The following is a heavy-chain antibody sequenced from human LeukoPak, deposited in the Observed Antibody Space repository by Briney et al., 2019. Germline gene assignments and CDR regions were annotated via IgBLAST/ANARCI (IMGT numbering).Heavy chain of an antibody. CDR2: ISSDGSKK. Sequence: GRSLRLSCTASGFPFSGYGMHWVRQAPGKGPEWVAAISSDGSKKDYADSVKGRFSISRDKSKNTLYLQMNSLRAEDTAVYYCARSIPAGNRRWGQGTLVTVSS. CDR1: GFPFSGYG. D-gene: IGHD2-2*01. V-gene: IGHV3-30*03. J-gene: IGHJ4*02. CDR3: ARSIPAGNRR.